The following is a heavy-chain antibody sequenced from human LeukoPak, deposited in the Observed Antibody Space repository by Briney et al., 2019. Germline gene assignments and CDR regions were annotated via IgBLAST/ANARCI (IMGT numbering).Heavy chain of an antibody. CDR2: IYYSGST. J-gene: IGHJ4*02. CDR3: ARHHWNGGFDY. Sequence: SETLSLTCTVSGGSISSYYWGRIRQPPGKGLEWIASIYYSGSTYYNPSLKSRVTISVDTSKNQFSLKLSSVTAADTAVYYCARHHWNGGFDYWGPGNLVSVS. D-gene: IGHD1-1*01. V-gene: IGHV4-39*01. CDR1: GGSISSYY.